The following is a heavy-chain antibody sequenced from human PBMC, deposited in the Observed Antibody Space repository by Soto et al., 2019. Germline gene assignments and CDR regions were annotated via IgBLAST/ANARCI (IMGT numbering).Heavy chain of an antibody. Sequence: SETLSLTCAVYGGSFSGYYWSWIRQPPGKGLEWTGEINHSGSTNYNPSLKSRVTISVDTSKNQFSLKLSSVTAADTAVYYCARGRIQLWLGVFDYWGQGTLVTVSS. V-gene: IGHV4-34*01. CDR1: GGSFSGYY. CDR3: ARGRIQLWLGVFDY. D-gene: IGHD5-18*01. J-gene: IGHJ4*02. CDR2: INHSGST.